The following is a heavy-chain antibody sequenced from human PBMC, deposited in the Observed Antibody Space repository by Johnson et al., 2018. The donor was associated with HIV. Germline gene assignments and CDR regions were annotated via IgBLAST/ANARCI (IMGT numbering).Heavy chain of an antibody. J-gene: IGHJ3*02. CDR2: VYSGGTT. CDR1: GFTVSSNY. Sequence: VQLVESGGGVVPPGRSLRLSCAASGFTVSSNYMSWVRQAPGKGLESVSVVYSGGTTHYADSVKGRSTISRDNSKNTLYLQMNSLRAEDTAVYYCTRRSPDDAFDIWGQGTMVTVSS. V-gene: IGHV3-66*02. CDR3: TRRSPDDAFDI.